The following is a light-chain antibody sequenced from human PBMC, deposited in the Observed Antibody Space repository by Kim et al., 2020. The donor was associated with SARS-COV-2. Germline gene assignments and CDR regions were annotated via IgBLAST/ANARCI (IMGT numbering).Light chain of an antibody. CDR2: AAS. V-gene: IGKV1-16*01. CDR1: QGISNS. J-gene: IGKJ2*03. CDR3: QHYSFYPFS. Sequence: SASVGDRVTFTCRAGQGISNSLAWFQQKPGKAPKSLISAASSLQSGVPSRFSGSGSGTDFTLVISSLQPEDVATYYCQHYSFYPFSFGQGTKLEI.